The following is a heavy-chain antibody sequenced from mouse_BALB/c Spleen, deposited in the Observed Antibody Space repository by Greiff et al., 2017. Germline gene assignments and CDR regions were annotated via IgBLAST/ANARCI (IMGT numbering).Heavy chain of an antibody. CDR2: ISTYYGNT. V-gene: IGHV1-67*01. D-gene: IGHD2-14*01. J-gene: IGHJ3*01. Sequence: VQLQQSGPELVRPGVSVKISCKGSGYTFTDYALHWVKQSHAKGLEWIGVISTYYGNTNYNQKFKGKATMTVDKSSSTAYMELARLTSEDSAIYYCARGYRYGAWFAYWGQGTLVTVSA. CDR3: ARGYRYGAWFAY. CDR1: GYTFTDYA.